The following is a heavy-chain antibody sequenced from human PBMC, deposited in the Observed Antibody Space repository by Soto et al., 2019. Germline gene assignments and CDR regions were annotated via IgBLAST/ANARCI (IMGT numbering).Heavy chain of an antibody. D-gene: IGHD1-26*01. J-gene: IGHJ4*02. V-gene: IGHV4-39*02. CDR2: IYYSGST. CDR1: GGSISSSSYY. Sequence: PSETLSLTCTVSGGSISSSSYYWGWIRQPPGKGLEWIGSIYYSGSTYYNPSLKSRVTISVDTSKNQFSLKLSSVTAADTSVYYCAKEGGLSGSYYISSSYYFGYWGQGTLVTVSS. CDR3: AKEGGLSGSYYISSSYYFGY.